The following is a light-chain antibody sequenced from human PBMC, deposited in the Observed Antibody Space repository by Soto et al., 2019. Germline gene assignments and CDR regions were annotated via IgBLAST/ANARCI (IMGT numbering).Light chain of an antibody. CDR2: EVI. CDR3: SSNVVGTNLKI. CDR1: YSDVSASNY. Sequence: QSALTQPPSASGSPGQSVTISCTGTYSDVSASNYVSWYQQHPGKAPKLVIYEVIQRPSGVPDRFSGSRSENTASLTVSRLQAEDEADYYCSSNVVGTNLKIFGGGTKVTVL. V-gene: IGLV2-8*01. J-gene: IGLJ2*01.